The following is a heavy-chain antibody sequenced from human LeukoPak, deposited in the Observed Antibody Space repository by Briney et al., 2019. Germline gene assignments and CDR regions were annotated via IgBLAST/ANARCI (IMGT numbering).Heavy chain of an antibody. Sequence: GGSLRLSCAASGFTFSSYAMHWVRQAPGKGLEWVAVISYDGSNKYYAGSAKGRFTISRDNSKNTLYLQMNSLRAEDTAVYYCARDTTFDSSGWSYYFDYWGQGTLVTVSS. CDR2: ISYDGSNK. V-gene: IGHV3-30-3*01. J-gene: IGHJ4*02. CDR3: ARDTTFDSSGWSYYFDY. D-gene: IGHD6-19*01. CDR1: GFTFSSYA.